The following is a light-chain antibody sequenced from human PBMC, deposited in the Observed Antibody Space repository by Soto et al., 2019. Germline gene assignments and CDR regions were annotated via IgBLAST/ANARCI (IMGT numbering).Light chain of an antibody. CDR1: QSVSSSY. CDR2: GAS. Sequence: EIVLTQSPGTLSLSPGERATLSCRASQSVSSSYLAWYQQKPGQAPRLLIYGASSRATGIPDRFSGSGSGTDFTLTISRLEPDDFAPYYCHQYGSSPGFNLGTGTKV. CDR3: HQYGSSPGFN. J-gene: IGKJ3*01. V-gene: IGKV3-20*01.